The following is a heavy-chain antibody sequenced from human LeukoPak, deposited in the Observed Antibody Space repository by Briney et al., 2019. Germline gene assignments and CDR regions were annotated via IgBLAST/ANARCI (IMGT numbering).Heavy chain of an antibody. Sequence: SQTLSLTCTVSGGSISSGSYYWSWIRQPAGKGLEWIGRIYTSGSTNYNPSLNSRVTISVDTSKNQFSLKLSSVTAADTAVYYCAREIEMYYDFWSGYYPLMDVWGKGTTVTVSS. D-gene: IGHD3-3*01. J-gene: IGHJ6*04. CDR1: GGSISSGSYY. CDR2: IYTSGST. CDR3: AREIEMYYDFWSGYYPLMDV. V-gene: IGHV4-61*02.